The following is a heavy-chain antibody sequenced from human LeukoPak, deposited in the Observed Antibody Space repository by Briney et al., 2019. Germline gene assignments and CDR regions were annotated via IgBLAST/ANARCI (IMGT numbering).Heavy chain of an antibody. Sequence: GGSLRLSCAASGFTFSSYAMSWVRQAPGKGLEWVSYISSSSSTIYYADSVQGRFTISRDNAKNSLSLQMNSLRVEDTAVYYCASGERGYSYGPAAYWGQGTLVTVSS. D-gene: IGHD5-18*01. CDR3: ASGERGYSYGPAAY. CDR2: ISSSSSTI. V-gene: IGHV3-48*01. CDR1: GFTFSSYA. J-gene: IGHJ4*02.